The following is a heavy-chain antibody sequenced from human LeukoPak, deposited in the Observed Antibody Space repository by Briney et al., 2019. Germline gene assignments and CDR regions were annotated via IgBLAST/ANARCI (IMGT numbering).Heavy chain of an antibody. CDR3: ARTPPGGDVDH. CDR2: INPNSGGT. V-gene: IGHV1-2*02. J-gene: IGHJ4*02. Sequence: ASVKVSCKASRYTFTGYYMHWVRQAPGQGHEWMGWINPNSGGTNFAQKFQDRVTITRNTPLSTAYMELSSLRSEDTAVYYCARTPPGGDVDHWGEGTLVTVSS. CDR1: RYTFTGYY. D-gene: IGHD3-16*01.